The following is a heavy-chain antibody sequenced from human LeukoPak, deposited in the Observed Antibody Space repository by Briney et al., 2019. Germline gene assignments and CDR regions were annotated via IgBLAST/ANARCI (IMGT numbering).Heavy chain of an antibody. CDR1: GGSISSSSYY. CDR2: IYYSGST. V-gene: IGHV4-39*07. Sequence: SETLSLTCTVSGGSISSSSYYWGWIRQPPGKGLEWIGSIYYSGSTYYNPSLKSRVTISVDTSKNQSSLKLSSVTAADTAVYYCAREEDYFRYFDYWGQGTLVTVSS. D-gene: IGHD2/OR15-2a*01. CDR3: AREEDYFRYFDY. J-gene: IGHJ4*02.